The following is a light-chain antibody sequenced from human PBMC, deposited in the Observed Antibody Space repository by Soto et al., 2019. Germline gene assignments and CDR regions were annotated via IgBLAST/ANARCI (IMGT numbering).Light chain of an antibody. CDR1: QGISNW. CDR2: ATS. V-gene: IGKV1-12*01. Sequence: DIRMTQSPSAVSASVGDRVSITCRASQGISNWLAWYQQKAGKAPKLLIYATSTLQSGVPSRFRGGGSGTEFTLTISSLQPEDVATYYCQHANSFPYTFGQGTKLEIK. J-gene: IGKJ2*01. CDR3: QHANSFPYT.